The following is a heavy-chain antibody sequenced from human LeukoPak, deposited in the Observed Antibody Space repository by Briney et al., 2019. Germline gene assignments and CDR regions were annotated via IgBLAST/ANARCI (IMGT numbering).Heavy chain of an antibody. CDR3: ARDMTTVVTYLWNYYYYYYMDV. CDR2: IKQDGSEK. CDR1: GFTFSSYW. D-gene: IGHD4-23*01. V-gene: IGHV3-7*01. J-gene: IGHJ6*03. Sequence: GGSLRLSCAASGFTFSSYWMSWVRQAPGKGLEWVANIKQDGSEKYYVDSVKGRFTISRDNAKNSLYLQMNSLRAEDTAVYYCARDMTTVVTYLWNYYYYYYMDVWGKGTTVTISS.